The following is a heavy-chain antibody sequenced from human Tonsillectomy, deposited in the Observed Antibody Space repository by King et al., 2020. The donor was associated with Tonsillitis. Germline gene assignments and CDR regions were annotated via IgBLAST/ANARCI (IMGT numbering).Heavy chain of an antibody. J-gene: IGHJ4*02. CDR2: ISWNSGSI. CDR3: AKDLAAAAGTGLDY. D-gene: IGHD6-13*01. V-gene: IGHV3-9*01. CDR1: GFTFDDYA. Sequence: VQLVESGGGLVQPGRSLRLSCAASGFTFDDYAMHWVRQAPGKGLEWVSGISWNSGSIVYADSVKGRFTISRDNAKNSLYLQMNSLRAEDTALYYCAKDLAAAAGTGLDYWGQGTLVTVSS.